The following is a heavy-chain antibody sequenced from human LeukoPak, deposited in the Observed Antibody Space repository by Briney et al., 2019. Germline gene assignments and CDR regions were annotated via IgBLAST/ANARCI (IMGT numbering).Heavy chain of an antibody. CDR1: GYTFTGYY. D-gene: IGHD6-13*01. J-gene: IGHJ6*03. CDR3: ASAPASSSWYGYYYYYMDV. V-gene: IGHV1-2*02. Sequence: ASVKVSCKASGYTFTGYYMHWVRQAPGQGLEWMGWINPNSGGTNYAQKFQGRVTMTRDTSISAAYMELSRLRSDDTAVYYCASAPASSSWYGYYYYYMDVWGKGTTVTVSS. CDR2: INPNSGGT.